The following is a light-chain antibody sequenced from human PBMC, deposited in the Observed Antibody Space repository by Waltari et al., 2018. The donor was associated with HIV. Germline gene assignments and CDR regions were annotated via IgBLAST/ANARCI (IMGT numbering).Light chain of an antibody. Sequence: QSALTQPASVSGSPGQSITISCTGTSSDVGSYNLVSWSQQHPGKAPKLMIYEVSRRPSGVSNRFAGSRSGNTASLTISGLQAEDEAYYYCCSYAGSSTLVFGGGTKLTVL. J-gene: IGLJ2*01. CDR1: SSDVGSYNL. CDR3: CSYAGSSTLV. CDR2: EVS. V-gene: IGLV2-23*02.